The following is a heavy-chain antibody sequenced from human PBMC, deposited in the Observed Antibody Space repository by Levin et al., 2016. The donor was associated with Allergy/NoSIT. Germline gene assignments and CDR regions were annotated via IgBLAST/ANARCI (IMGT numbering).Heavy chain of an antibody. V-gene: IGHV1-69*13. Sequence: SVKVSCKASGGTFSSYAISWVRQAPGQGLEWMGGIIPIFGTANYAQKFQGRVTITADESTSTAYMELSSLRSEDTAVYYCAVSVEQQLANSNWFDPWGQGTLVTVSS. CDR1: GGTFSSYA. D-gene: IGHD6-13*01. J-gene: IGHJ5*02. CDR2: IIPIFGTA. CDR3: AVSVEQQLANSNWFDP.